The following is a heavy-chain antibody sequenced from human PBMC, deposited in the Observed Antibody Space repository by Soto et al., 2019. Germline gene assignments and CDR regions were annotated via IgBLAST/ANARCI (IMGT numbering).Heavy chain of an antibody. J-gene: IGHJ4*02. CDR3: AKDQTDVTLFDY. CDR2: ISGSGGST. Sequence: HPGGSLRLSCAASGFTFSSYAMSWVRQAPGKGLEWVSAISGSGGSTYYADSVKGRFTISRDNSKNTLYLQMNSLRAEDTAVYYCAKDQTDVTLFDYWGQGTLVTVSS. V-gene: IGHV3-23*01. CDR1: GFTFSSYA. D-gene: IGHD2-21*02.